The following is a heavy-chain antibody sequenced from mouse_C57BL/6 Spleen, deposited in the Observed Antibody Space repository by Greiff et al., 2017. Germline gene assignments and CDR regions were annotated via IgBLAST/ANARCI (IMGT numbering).Heavy chain of an antibody. J-gene: IGHJ2*01. CDR3: ARGATVVYFDY. CDR1: GYTFTSYW. CDR2: IDPSDSYP. V-gene: IGHV1-69*01. D-gene: IGHD1-1*01. Sequence: QVQLQQPGAELVMPGASVKLSCKASGYTFTSYWMHWVKQRPGQGLEWIGEIDPSDSYPNYNQKFKGKSTLTVDKSSSTAYMQLSSLTSEDSAVYYCARGATVVYFDYWGQGTTLTVSS.